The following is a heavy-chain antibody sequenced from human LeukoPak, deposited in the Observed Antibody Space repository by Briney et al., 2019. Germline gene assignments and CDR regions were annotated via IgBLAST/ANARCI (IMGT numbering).Heavy chain of an antibody. D-gene: IGHD5-12*01. CDR1: GYTFTGYY. Sequence: GASVKVSCKASGYTFTGYYMHWVRQAPGQGLEWMGWINPNSGGTNYAQKFQGRVTMTRDTSISTAYMELSRLRSDDTAVYYCARDLGGVATPLLLPGWDYWGQGTLVTVSS. J-gene: IGHJ4*02. V-gene: IGHV1-2*02. CDR2: INPNSGGT. CDR3: ARDLGGVATPLLLPGWDY.